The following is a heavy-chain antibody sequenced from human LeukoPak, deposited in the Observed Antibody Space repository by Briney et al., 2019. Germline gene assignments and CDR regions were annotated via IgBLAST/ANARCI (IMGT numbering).Heavy chain of an antibody. Sequence: GGSLRLSCAASGFTGSSKYMSWVRQAPGKGLEWVSVIYSGGSTYYADSVKGRFTISRDNSKNTLYLQVNSLRAEDTAVYYCARSDSSGYPYGMDVWGQGTTVTVSS. CDR3: ARSDSSGYPYGMDV. D-gene: IGHD3-22*01. CDR1: GFTGSSKY. V-gene: IGHV3-66*01. CDR2: IYSGGST. J-gene: IGHJ6*02.